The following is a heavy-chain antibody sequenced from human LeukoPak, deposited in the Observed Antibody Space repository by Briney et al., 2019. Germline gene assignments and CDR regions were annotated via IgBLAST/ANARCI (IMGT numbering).Heavy chain of an antibody. Sequence: GGSLRLSCAASGFTFSSYSMNWLRQAPGKGLELVSSIFSSSSYIYYADSVKGRFTISRVNAKNSLYLQMNSLRAEDTAVYYCARRYWFDPWGQGTLVTVSS. CDR2: IFSSSSYI. J-gene: IGHJ5*02. CDR3: ARRYWFDP. CDR1: GFTFSSYS. V-gene: IGHV3-21*01.